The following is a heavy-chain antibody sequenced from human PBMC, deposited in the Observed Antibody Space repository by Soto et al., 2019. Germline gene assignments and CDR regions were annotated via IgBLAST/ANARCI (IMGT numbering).Heavy chain of an antibody. J-gene: IGHJ6*02. CDR1: GGTFSSYA. CDR3: ARDQARTIFGVVIHYYFYGMDV. CDR2: IIPIFGTA. V-gene: IGHV1-69*13. D-gene: IGHD3-3*01. Sequence: SVKVSCKASGGTFSSYAISWVRQAPGQGLEWMGGIIPIFGTANYAQKFQGRVTITADEATSTAYMELSSLRSEDTAVYYCARDQARTIFGVVIHYYFYGMDVCGQGTTVTVSS.